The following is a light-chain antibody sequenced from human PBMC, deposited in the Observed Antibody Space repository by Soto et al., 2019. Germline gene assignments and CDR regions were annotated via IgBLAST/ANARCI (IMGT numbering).Light chain of an antibody. CDR3: SSHAGGNNLI. CDR2: EVT. CDR1: SSDVGGYNF. J-gene: IGLJ2*01. Sequence: QSALTQPPSASGSPGQSVTISCTGTSSDVGGYNFVSWYQQHPGKAPNLMIYEVTQRPSGVPDRFSGSKSGNTASLTVSGLQADDEADYYCSSHAGGNNLILGGGTKLTVL. V-gene: IGLV2-8*01.